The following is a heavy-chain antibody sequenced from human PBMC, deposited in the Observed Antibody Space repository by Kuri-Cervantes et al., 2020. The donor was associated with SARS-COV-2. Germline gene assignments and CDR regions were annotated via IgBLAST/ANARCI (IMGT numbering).Heavy chain of an antibody. V-gene: IGHV3-21*01. CDR1: GFTFSSYS. J-gene: IGHJ4*02. Sequence: GEFLKISCAASGFTFSSYSMNWVRQAPGKGLEWVSSISSSSSYIYYADSVKGRFTISRDNAKNTLYLQMNSLRAEDTAVYYCASRKGTDTEYYDSSGFIYWGQGTLVTVSS. D-gene: IGHD3-22*01. CDR3: ASRKGTDTEYYDSSGFIY. CDR2: ISSSSSYI.